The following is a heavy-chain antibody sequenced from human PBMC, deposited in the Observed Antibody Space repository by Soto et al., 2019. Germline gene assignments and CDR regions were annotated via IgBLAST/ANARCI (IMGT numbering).Heavy chain of an antibody. V-gene: IGHV3-23*01. CDR3: AKDWYSSSRWGNYYYYGMDV. CDR2: ISGSGGST. Sequence: EVQLLESGGGLVQPGGSLRLSCAASGFTFSSYAMSWVRQAPGKGLEWVSAISGSGGSTYYADSVKGRFTISRDNSKNTLYLQMNSLRAEDTAVHYCAKDWYSSSRWGNYYYYGMDVWGQGTTVTVSS. D-gene: IGHD6-13*01. J-gene: IGHJ6*02. CDR1: GFTFSSYA.